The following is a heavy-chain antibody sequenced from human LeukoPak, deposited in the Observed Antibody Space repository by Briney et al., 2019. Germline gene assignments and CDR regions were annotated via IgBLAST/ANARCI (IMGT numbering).Heavy chain of an antibody. Sequence: SETLSLTCTVFGGSISNYYWSWIRQPPGKRLEWICYIYYSGSTNYNPSLKSRFTISVDTSKNQFFLKLSSMTAADTAIYYCARAIVGGFFDYWGQGALVTVSS. CDR2: IYYSGST. J-gene: IGHJ4*02. CDR1: GGSISNYY. V-gene: IGHV4-59*01. CDR3: ARAIVGGFFDY. D-gene: IGHD3-22*01.